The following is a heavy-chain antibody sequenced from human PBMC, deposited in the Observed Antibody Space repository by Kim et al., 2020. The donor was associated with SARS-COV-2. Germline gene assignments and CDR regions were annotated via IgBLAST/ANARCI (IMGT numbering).Heavy chain of an antibody. Sequence: GGSLRLSCAASGFTFISYDMHWVRQATGKGLEWVSAIGTAGDTYYPGSVKGRFTISRENAKNSLYLQMNSLRAGDTAVYYCARGSGYDYEDPRGMDVWGQGTTVTVSS. J-gene: IGHJ6*02. CDR1: GFTFISYD. CDR3: ARGSGYDYEDPRGMDV. V-gene: IGHV3-13*04. D-gene: IGHD5-12*01. CDR2: IGTAGDT.